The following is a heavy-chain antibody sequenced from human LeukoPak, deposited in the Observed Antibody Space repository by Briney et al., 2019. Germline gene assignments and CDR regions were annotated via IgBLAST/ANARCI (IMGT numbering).Heavy chain of an antibody. D-gene: IGHD3-22*01. CDR1: GYTLTELS. CDR3: ARPHYYDSSGYFDY. V-gene: IGHV1-24*01. Sequence: ASVKVSCKVSGYTLTELSIHWVRQAPGKGLEWMGGFDPEDGETIYAQKFQGRATMTRDMSTSTVYMELSSLRSEDTAVYYCARPHYYDSSGYFDYWGQGTLVTVSS. J-gene: IGHJ4*02. CDR2: FDPEDGET.